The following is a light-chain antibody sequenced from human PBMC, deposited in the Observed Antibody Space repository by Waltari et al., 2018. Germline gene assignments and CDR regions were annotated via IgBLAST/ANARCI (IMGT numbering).Light chain of an antibody. CDR2: AAS. V-gene: IGKV1-39*01. J-gene: IGKJ3*01. CDR1: QTIDSY. Sequence: DIQMTQSPSSLSASVGDSVTITCRASQTIDSYLNWYQQKPGQAPKLLIYAASSLQSGVPSRFSGSGSGTHFTLTISSLQPEDFATYYCQQSYSTPLTFGPGTKVDIK. CDR3: QQSYSTPLT.